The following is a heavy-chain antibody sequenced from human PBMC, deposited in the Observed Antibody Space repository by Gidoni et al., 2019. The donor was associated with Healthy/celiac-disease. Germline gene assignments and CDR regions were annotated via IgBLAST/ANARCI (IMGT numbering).Heavy chain of an antibody. CDR3: ARARVGGVDYYYYMDV. Sequence: QVQLQQWGAGRLKPSETLSLTCAVYGGSFSGYYWSGIRQPPGKGLEWMGEINHSGSTNYNSSLKSRVTISVDTSKNQFSLKLSSVTAADTAVYYCARARVGGVDYYYYMDVWGKGTTVTVSS. CDR2: INHSGST. V-gene: IGHV4-34*01. J-gene: IGHJ6*03. D-gene: IGHD1-26*01. CDR1: GGSFSGYY.